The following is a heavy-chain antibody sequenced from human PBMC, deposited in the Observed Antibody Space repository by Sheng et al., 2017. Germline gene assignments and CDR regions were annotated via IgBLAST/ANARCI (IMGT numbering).Heavy chain of an antibody. D-gene: IGHD6-6*01. CDR2: IIPILGIA. J-gene: IGHJ4*02. CDR1: GGTFSSYT. CDR3: ARDGSSSGGYYFDY. Sequence: QVQLVQSGAEVKKPGSSVKVSCKASGGTFSSYTISWVRQAPGQGLEWMGRIIPILGIANYAQKFQGRVTITADKSTSTAYMELSSLRSEDTAVYYCARDGSSSGGYYFDYWGQGTLVTVSS. V-gene: IGHV1-69*08.